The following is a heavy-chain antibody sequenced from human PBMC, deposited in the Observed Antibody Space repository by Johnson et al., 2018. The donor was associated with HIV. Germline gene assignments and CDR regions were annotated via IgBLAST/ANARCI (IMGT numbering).Heavy chain of an antibody. CDR2: IKQDGSEK. CDR3: ARGRGALDI. J-gene: IGHJ3*02. V-gene: IGHV3-7*03. CDR1: GFIFSVYW. D-gene: IGHD3-16*01. Sequence: VQLVESGGGLVQPGGSRRLSCAASGFIFSVYWMTWVRQAPGKGLEWVANIKQDGSEKYYVDSVEGRFTISRDNAKNSLYLQMNRLRDEDTAMYYCARGRGALDIWGQGTLVTVSS.